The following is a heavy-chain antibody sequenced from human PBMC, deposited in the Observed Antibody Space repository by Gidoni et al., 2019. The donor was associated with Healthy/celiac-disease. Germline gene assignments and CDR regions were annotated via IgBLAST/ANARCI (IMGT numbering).Heavy chain of an antibody. J-gene: IGHJ5*02. Sequence: QVQLVESGGGVVQPGRSLRLSCAASGFTFRTYAMHWVRQAPGKGLEWVAVISYDGSNKYYADSVKGRFTISRDNSKNTLYLQMNSLRAEDTAVYYCARDQVPWFGELSGWFDPWGQGTLVTVSS. CDR1: GFTFRTYA. D-gene: IGHD3-10*01. CDR2: ISYDGSNK. V-gene: IGHV3-30-3*01. CDR3: ARDQVPWFGELSGWFDP.